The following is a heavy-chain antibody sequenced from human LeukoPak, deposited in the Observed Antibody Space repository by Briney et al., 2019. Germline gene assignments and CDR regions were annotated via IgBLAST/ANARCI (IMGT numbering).Heavy chain of an antibody. Sequence: GSLRLSCAASGFTFSSYWMSWVRQPPGKGLEWIGEINHSGSTNYNPSLKSRVTISVDTSKNQFSLKLSSVAAADTAVYYCARATKLLRYFDWSRHYFDYWGQGTLVTVSS. CDR1: GFTFSSYW. D-gene: IGHD3-9*01. CDR3: ARATKLLRYFDWSRHYFDY. V-gene: IGHV4-34*01. J-gene: IGHJ4*02. CDR2: INHSGST.